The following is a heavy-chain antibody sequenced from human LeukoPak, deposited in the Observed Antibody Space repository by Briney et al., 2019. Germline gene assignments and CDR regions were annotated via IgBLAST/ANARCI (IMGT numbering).Heavy chain of an antibody. CDR3: ARSKGAFNHDWFDP. CDR2: ISAYNGNT. J-gene: IGHJ5*02. CDR1: GYTFTSYG. D-gene: IGHD1-14*01. V-gene: IGHV1-18*01. Sequence: ASVKVSCKASGYTFTSYGISWVQQAPGQGLEWMGWISAYNGNTNYAQKLQGRVTMTTDTSTSTAYMELRSLRSDDTAVYYCARSKGAFNHDWFDPWGQGTLVTVSS.